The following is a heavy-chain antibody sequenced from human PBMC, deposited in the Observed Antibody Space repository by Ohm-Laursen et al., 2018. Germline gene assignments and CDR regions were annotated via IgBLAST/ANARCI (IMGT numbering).Heavy chain of an antibody. CDR1: GFTFTEYT. D-gene: IGHD2-15*01. CDR3: VKEGGTMYFDS. CDR2: INWNGDTT. Sequence: GSLRLSCAASGFTFTEYTMQWVRQSPGKGLEWVSLINWNGDTTYYADSVKGRFIISRDNSKNSLHLQMYSLRIEDTGVYYCVKEGGTMYFDSWGQGTLVTVS. J-gene: IGHJ5*01. V-gene: IGHV3-43*01.